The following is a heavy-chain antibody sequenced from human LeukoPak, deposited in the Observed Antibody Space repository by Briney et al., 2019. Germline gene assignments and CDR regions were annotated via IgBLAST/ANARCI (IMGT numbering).Heavy chain of an antibody. V-gene: IGHV1-2*04. CDR3: ARGTSGWSQYYYYGMDV. J-gene: IGHJ6*02. CDR2: INPNSGGT. Sequence: ASVKVSCKASGYTFTGYYMHWVRQAPGQGLEWMGWINPNSGGTNYAQKFRGWVTMTRDTSISTAYMELSRLRSDDTAVYYCARGTSGWSQYYYYGMDVWGQGTTVTVSS. CDR1: GYTFTGYY. D-gene: IGHD6-19*01.